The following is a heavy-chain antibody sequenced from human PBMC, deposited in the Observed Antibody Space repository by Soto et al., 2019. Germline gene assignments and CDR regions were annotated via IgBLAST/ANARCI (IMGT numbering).Heavy chain of an antibody. D-gene: IGHD3-3*01. J-gene: IGHJ4*02. Sequence: PSQTLSLTCAISGDSVSSNSAAWNWIRQSPSRGLEWLGRTYYRSKWYNDYAVSVKSRITINPDTSKNQFSLQLNSVTPEDTAVYYCASFYFWEWLGPRPIFDYWGEGPRVTVPS. CDR1: GDSVSSNSAA. V-gene: IGHV6-1*01. CDR3: ASFYFWEWLGPRPIFDY. CDR2: TYYRSKWYN.